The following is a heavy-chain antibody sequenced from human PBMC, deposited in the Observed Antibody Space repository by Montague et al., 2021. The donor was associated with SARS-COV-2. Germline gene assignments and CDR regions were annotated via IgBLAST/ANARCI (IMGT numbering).Heavy chain of an antibody. Sequence: SLRLSCAASGFTFDLYAMNWVRQAPGKGLEWVAAISGGGHSIYYADSVKGRFTISRDNSKNTLSLQMNSLRAEDTAVYYCAKVGWYNWNPYDTFDIWGQGTMVTVSS. J-gene: IGHJ3*02. D-gene: IGHD1-20*01. CDR3: AKVGWYNWNPYDTFDI. CDR2: ISGGGHSI. CDR1: GFTFDLYA. V-gene: IGHV3-23*01.